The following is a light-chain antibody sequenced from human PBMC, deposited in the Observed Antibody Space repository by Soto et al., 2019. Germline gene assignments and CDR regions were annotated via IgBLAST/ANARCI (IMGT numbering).Light chain of an antibody. CDR3: QQYNSYSGLT. CDR2: GAS. CDR1: QSVINSY. Sequence: EVVLTQSPGTLSLSSGERATLSCRASQSVINSYLAWYQHKPGQAPRLLIYGASSRATGIPDRFSGSGSGTDFTLTISSLQPDDFATYYCQQYNSYSGLTFGGGTKVDNK. J-gene: IGKJ4*01. V-gene: IGKV3-20*01.